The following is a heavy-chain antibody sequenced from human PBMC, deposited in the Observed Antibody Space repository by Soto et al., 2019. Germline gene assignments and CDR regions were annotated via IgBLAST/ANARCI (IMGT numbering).Heavy chain of an antibody. D-gene: IGHD4-4*01. V-gene: IGHV1-69*12. CDR1: GGTFSSSA. J-gene: IGHJ6*02. Sequence: QVQLVQSGAEMKEPGSSVKVSCKTSGGTFSSSAISWQRQAPGQGLEWMGGIIPLFRTPDYAQQFQGRVTIAANEATSTAYMELSSLRSEDTAVYYCARDNDRLQLGGNYYYILDVWGQGTTITVSS. CDR3: ARDNDRLQLGGNYYYILDV. CDR2: IIPLFRTP.